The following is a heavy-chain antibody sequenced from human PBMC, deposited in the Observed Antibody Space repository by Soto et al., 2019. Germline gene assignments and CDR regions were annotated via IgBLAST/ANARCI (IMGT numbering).Heavy chain of an antibody. D-gene: IGHD1-7*01. Sequence: PGESLKISCKGSGYSFTSYWISWVRQMPGKGLEWMGRIDPSDSYTNYSPSFQGHVTISADRSISTAYLQWSSLKASDTAMYYCARQGGTTYYYGMDVWGQGTTVTVSS. CDR3: ARQGGTTYYYGMDV. J-gene: IGHJ6*02. CDR1: GYSFTSYW. CDR2: IDPSDSYT. V-gene: IGHV5-10-1*01.